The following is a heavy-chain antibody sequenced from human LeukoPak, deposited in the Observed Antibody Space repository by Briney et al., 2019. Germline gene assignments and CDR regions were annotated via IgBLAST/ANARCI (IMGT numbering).Heavy chain of an antibody. Sequence: SETLSLTCTVSGGSISSYYWSWIRQPPGKGLEWIGYIYYSGSTNYNPSLKSRVTISVDTSKNQFSLKMRSVTAADTAVYYCARVWDTVTTRGDFDYWGQGTLVTVSS. V-gene: IGHV4-59*12. CDR1: GGSISSYY. CDR2: IYYSGST. D-gene: IGHD4-17*01. J-gene: IGHJ4*02. CDR3: ARVWDTVTTRGDFDY.